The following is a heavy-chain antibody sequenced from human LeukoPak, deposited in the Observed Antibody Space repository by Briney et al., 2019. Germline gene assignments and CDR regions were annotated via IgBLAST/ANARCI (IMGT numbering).Heavy chain of an antibody. Sequence: PGGSLRLSCAASGFTFSSYAMHWVRQAPGKGLEYVSAISSNGGSTYYAGSVKGRFTISRDNSKNTLYLQMGSLRAEDMAVYYCARARGYSYGYYFDYWGQGTLVTVSS. CDR2: ISSNGGST. CDR3: ARARGYSYGYYFDY. D-gene: IGHD5-18*01. V-gene: IGHV3-64*02. CDR1: GFTFSSYA. J-gene: IGHJ4*02.